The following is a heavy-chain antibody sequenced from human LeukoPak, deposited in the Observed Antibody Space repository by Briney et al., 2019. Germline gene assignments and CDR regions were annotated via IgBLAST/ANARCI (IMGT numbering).Heavy chain of an antibody. Sequence: SQTLSLTCAISGDSVSSNSAAWNWVRHSPSRGLEWLGRTYYRSRWYNDYAISVKSRMKINPDTSKHQFSLQLNSVTPEDTAVYYCARGDAPGGIYYYAMDVWGQGTTVTVSS. CDR3: ARGDAPGGIYYYAMDV. V-gene: IGHV6-1*01. CDR1: GDSVSSNSAA. J-gene: IGHJ6*02. CDR2: TYYRSRWYN. D-gene: IGHD1-14*01.